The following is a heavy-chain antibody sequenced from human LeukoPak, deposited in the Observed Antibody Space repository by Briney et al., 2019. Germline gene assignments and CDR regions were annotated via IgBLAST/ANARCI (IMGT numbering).Heavy chain of an antibody. V-gene: IGHV3-30*18. CDR1: GLXFSSYG. CDR3: AKDQDIAAASAFDY. J-gene: IGHJ4*02. CDR2: ISYDGSHK. D-gene: IGHD6-13*01. Sequence: GGSLRLSCAASGLXFSSYGMHWVRQAPGKGREWVALISYDGSHKYCADYVKGRFTISRDSSKNTLYLQMNSLRAEDTAMYYCAKDQDIAAASAFDYWGQGTLVTVSS.